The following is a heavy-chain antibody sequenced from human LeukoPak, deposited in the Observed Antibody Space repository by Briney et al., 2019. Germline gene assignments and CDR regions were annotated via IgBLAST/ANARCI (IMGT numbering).Heavy chain of an antibody. CDR2: IYTSGST. CDR3: ARDHCSGGSCYRDYYYYYMDV. Sequence: SETLSLTCTVSGGSVSSGSYYWSWIRQPAGKGLEWIGRIYTSGSTNYNPSLKSRVTISVDTSKNQFSLKLSSVTAADTAVYYCARDHCSGGSCYRDYYYYYMDVWGKGTTVTVSS. V-gene: IGHV4-61*02. J-gene: IGHJ6*03. CDR1: GGSVSSGSYY. D-gene: IGHD2-15*01.